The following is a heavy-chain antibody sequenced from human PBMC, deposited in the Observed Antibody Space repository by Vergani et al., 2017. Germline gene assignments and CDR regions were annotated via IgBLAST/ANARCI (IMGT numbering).Heavy chain of an antibody. CDR2: IRSKANSYAT. Sequence: VQLVESGGGVVQPGRSLRLSCAASGFTFSGSAMHWVRQASGKGLEWVGRIRSKANSYATAYAASVKGRFTISRDDSKNTAYLQMNSLKTEDTAVYYCTSWGSGAGTFDYWGQGTLVTVSS. V-gene: IGHV3-73*01. J-gene: IGHJ4*02. D-gene: IGHD1-1*01. CDR1: GFTFSGSA. CDR3: TSWGSGAGTFDY.